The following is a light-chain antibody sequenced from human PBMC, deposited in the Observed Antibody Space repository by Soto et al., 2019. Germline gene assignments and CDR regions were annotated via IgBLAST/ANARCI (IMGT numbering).Light chain of an antibody. CDR3: HQYNNWPPWT. CDR1: QSVGSD. Sequence: EIVLTQSPATLSVSPGERATLSCRASQSVGSDLAWSQHKPGQAPRLVVYTASTRATDIPARFSGNGSGTDFTLTISSLQSEDFAVYYCHQYNNWPPWTFGQGTKVDIK. CDR2: TAS. V-gene: IGKV3-15*01. J-gene: IGKJ1*01.